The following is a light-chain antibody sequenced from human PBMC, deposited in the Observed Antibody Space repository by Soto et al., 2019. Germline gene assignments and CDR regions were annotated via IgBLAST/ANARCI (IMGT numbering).Light chain of an antibody. CDR2: SNN. CDR1: SSNIGSNT. Sequence: QSVLTQPPSASGTPGQRVTISCSGSSSNIGSNTVNWYQQLPGTAPKLLIYSNNQRPSGVPDRFSGSKSGTSAPLAISGLQSEDEADYYCAAWDDSLNGVVFGGATKLSVL. J-gene: IGLJ2*01. V-gene: IGLV1-44*01. CDR3: AAWDDSLNGVV.